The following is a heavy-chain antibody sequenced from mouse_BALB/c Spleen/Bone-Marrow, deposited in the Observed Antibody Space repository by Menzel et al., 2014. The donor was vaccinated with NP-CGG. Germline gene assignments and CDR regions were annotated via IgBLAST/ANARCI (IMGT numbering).Heavy chain of an antibody. CDR1: GFDFSRYW. Sequence: DVKLQESGGGLVQPGGSLKLSCAASGFDFSRYWMSWVRKAPGKGLEWIGEINPDSRTINYTPSLKDKFIISRDNAKSTLDLQMSRVRSEDAGLYYCARCGYYGFLHYWGQGTTLTVSS. CDR2: INPDSRTI. D-gene: IGHD1-1*01. J-gene: IGHJ2*01. V-gene: IGHV4-1*02. CDR3: ARCGYYGFLHY.